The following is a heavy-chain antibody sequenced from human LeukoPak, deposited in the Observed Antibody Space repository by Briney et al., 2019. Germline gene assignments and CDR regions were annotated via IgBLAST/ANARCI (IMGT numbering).Heavy chain of an antibody. Sequence: GGSLRLSCAASGFIFSNNWMSWVRQAPGKGLEWVANIEGDGSETYYVDSVKGRFTISRDNTRNSLYLQMNSLRADDTATYYCTRDDFSGSYCDWGHGTLVTVSS. D-gene: IGHD1-26*01. CDR1: GFIFSNNW. CDR3: TRDDFSGSYCD. J-gene: IGHJ4*01. V-gene: IGHV3-7*01. CDR2: IEGDGSET.